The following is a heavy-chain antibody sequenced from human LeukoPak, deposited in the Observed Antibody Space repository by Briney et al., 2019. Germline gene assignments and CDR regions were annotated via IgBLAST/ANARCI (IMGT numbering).Heavy chain of an antibody. Sequence: GESLKISCKRSGYSFSSYWNNWVRQMPGKGLEWMGRIDPSDSYTNYNPSFQGHVTISADKSISTAYLQWSSLMVSDTAMYYCARHTISDYWGQGTQVTVSS. CDR1: GYSFSSYW. CDR3: ARHTISDY. CDR2: IDPSDSYT. J-gene: IGHJ4*02. D-gene: IGHD3-10*01. V-gene: IGHV5-10-1*01.